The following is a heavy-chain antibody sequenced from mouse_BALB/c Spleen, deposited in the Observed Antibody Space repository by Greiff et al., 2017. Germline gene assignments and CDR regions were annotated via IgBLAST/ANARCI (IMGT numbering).Heavy chain of an antibody. CDR2: IDPANGNT. CDR3: ARSSGSSFYYAMDY. D-gene: IGHD1-1*01. Sequence: VQLKQSGAELVKPGASVKLSCTASGFNIKDTYMHWVKQRPEQGLEWIGRIDPANGNTKYDPKFQGKATITADTSSNTAYLQLSSLTSEDTAVYYCARSSGSSFYYAMDYWGQGTSVTVSS. J-gene: IGHJ4*01. CDR1: GFNIKDTY. V-gene: IGHV14-3*02.